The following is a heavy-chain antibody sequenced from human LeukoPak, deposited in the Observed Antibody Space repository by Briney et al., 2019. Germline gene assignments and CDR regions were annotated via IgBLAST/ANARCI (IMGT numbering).Heavy chain of an antibody. V-gene: IGHV4-59*01. CDR2: IYYSGST. J-gene: IGHJ4*02. D-gene: IGHD4-17*01. CDR1: GGSISSYY. CDR3: ARGFDYGAVY. Sequence: SETLSLTCTVSGGSISSYYWSWIRQPPGKGLEWIGYIYYSGSTNYNPSLKSRVTISVDTSKNQLSLKLSSVTAADTAVYYCARGFDYGAVYWGQGTLVTVSS.